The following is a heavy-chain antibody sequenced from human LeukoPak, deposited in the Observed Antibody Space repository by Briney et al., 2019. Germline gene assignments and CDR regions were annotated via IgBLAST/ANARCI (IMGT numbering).Heavy chain of an antibody. CDR3: AKARRLLWFGEFLYYFDY. D-gene: IGHD3-10*01. CDR1: GFTVSSNY. CDR2: ISGSGGST. J-gene: IGHJ4*02. Sequence: GGSLILSCEASGFTVSSNYMSWVRQAPGKGLEWVSAISGSGGSTYYADSVKGRFTISRDNSKNTLYLQMNSLRAEDTAVYYCAKARRLLWFGEFLYYFDYWGQGTLVTVSS. V-gene: IGHV3-23*01.